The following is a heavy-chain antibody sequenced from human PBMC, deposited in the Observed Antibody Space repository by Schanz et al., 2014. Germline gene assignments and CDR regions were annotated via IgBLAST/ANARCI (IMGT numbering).Heavy chain of an antibody. CDR1: GYIFTSYA. CDR3: ARDGNQPLDA. D-gene: IGHD2-2*01. CDR2: ISGYNGKT. V-gene: IGHV1-18*01. J-gene: IGHJ5*02. Sequence: QVQLVQSGSQLKKPGASVKISCKASGYIFTSYALNWVRQAPGQGLEWMGWISGYNGKTIYLDNLEDRISMTTDTATSPAYMELRNLRSADTAVYYCARDGNQPLDAWGQGTLVTVSS.